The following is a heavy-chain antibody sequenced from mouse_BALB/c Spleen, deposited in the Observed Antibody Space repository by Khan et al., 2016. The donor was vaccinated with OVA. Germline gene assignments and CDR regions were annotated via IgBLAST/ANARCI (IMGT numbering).Heavy chain of an antibody. D-gene: IGHD1-1*01. CDR2: ISYSGFT. CDR3: ARGNYCGYYLDY. Sequence: EVELVESGPGLVKPSQSLSLTCTVTGYSITSGYAWNWIRQFPGNKLEWMGYISYSGFTSYTPSLKSRISITRDTSQNQFFLQVYSVSTKDTATFYCARGNYCGYYLDYWGQGTTLTVSS. J-gene: IGHJ2*01. CDR1: GYSITSGYA. V-gene: IGHV3-2*02.